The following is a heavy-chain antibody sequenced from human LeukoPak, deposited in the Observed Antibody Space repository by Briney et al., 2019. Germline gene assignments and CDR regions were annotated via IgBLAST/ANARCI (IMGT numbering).Heavy chain of an antibody. Sequence: SETLSLTCTVSGGSTSSSSYYWGWIRQPPGKGLEWIGSIYYSGSTYYNPSLKSRVTISVDTSKNQFSLKLSSVTAADTAVYYCARGRRNYGDYYYYMDVWGKGTTVTVSS. CDR3: ARGRRNYGDYYYYMDV. D-gene: IGHD1-7*01. J-gene: IGHJ6*03. V-gene: IGHV4-39*07. CDR1: GGSTSSSSYY. CDR2: IYYSGST.